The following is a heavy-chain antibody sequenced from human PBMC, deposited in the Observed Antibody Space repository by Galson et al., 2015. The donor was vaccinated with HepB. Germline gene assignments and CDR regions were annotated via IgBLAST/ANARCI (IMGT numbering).Heavy chain of an antibody. CDR2: IDPSDSYT. Sequence: QSGAEVTKPGESLRISCKGSGYSFTSYWISWVRQMPGKGLEWMGRIDPSDSYTNYSPSFQGHVTISADKSISTTYLQWSSLKASDTAMYYCARQRLVASGYSSGWYPGYFDYWGQGTLVTVSS. CDR3: ARQRLVASGYSSGWYPGYFDY. CDR1: GYSFTSYW. J-gene: IGHJ4*02. D-gene: IGHD6-19*01. V-gene: IGHV5-10-1*01.